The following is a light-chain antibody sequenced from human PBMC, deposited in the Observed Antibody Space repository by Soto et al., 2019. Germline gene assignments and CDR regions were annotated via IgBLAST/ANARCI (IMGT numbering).Light chain of an antibody. CDR3: QQYGTSPWT. CDR2: RAS. J-gene: IGKJ1*01. V-gene: IGKV3-20*01. CDR1: QSISSD. Sequence: ETVMTQSPATLSVSPGERATLSCRASQSISSDLAWYQQKPGQAPRLLIYRASTRATGIPDRFSGSGSGTDFTLTISRLEPEDFAVYHCQQYGTSPWTFGQGTKVEIK.